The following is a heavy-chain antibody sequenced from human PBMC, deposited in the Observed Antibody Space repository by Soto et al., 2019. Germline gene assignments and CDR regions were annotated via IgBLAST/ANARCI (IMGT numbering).Heavy chain of an antibody. Sequence: EGSLRLSCAASGFTFKDFAMSWVRLAPGRWLECVSGISGSGLSTYYAASVKGRFTISRDNSKITVYLQMNSLRDEDTAIYYCARARTFNYHYGMDVWGQGTTVTVSS. V-gene: IGHV3-23*01. CDR3: ARARTFNYHYGMDV. J-gene: IGHJ6*02. CDR2: ISGSGLST. CDR1: GFTFKDFA.